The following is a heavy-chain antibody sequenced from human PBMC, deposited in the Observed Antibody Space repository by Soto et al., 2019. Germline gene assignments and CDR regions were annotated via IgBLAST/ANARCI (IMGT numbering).Heavy chain of an antibody. CDR1: GLTISGKKY. J-gene: IGHJ3*01. CDR2: LYDVDGS. Sequence: DVQLVESGGGLIQPGESLGLSCAAFGLTISGKKYVAWVRQAPGKGLEWVSGLYDVDGSFYADSVRGRFTTSSDSSKTTVYLQMNDLRPDDTAVYYCATWHEREHAYDVWGQGTTVTVSS. D-gene: IGHD1-1*01. V-gene: IGHV3-53*01. CDR3: ATWHEREHAYDV.